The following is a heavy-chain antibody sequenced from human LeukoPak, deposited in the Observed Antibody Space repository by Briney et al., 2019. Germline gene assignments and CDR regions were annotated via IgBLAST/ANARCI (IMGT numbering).Heavy chain of an antibody. CDR2: ISSSGTAI. CDR3: AKALATRHMDV. V-gene: IGHV3-48*03. J-gene: IGHJ6*02. CDR1: GFTFRSYD. Sequence: GGSLRLSCAASGFTFRSYDMNWVRQAPGKGLEWVSYISSSGTAIYYADSVKGRFIISRDNAKNSLYLQMSSLRAEDTAVYYCAKALATRHMDVWGQGTTVTVSS.